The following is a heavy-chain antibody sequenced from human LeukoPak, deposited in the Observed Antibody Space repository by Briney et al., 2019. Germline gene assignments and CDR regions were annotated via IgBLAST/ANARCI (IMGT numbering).Heavy chain of an antibody. CDR3: ANGEAVKVVITEPQKDAFDI. J-gene: IGHJ3*02. CDR1: GFTFSDYA. Sequence: GGSLRLSCAASGFTFSDYAMHWVRQAPGKGLEWVAVVSSDGNSKFYTDSVKGRFTISRDNSKNTLYLQMNSLRAEDTAVYYCANGEAVKVVITEPQKDAFDIWGQGTLVTVSS. CDR2: VSSDGNSK. V-gene: IGHV3-30-3*01. D-gene: IGHD3-22*01.